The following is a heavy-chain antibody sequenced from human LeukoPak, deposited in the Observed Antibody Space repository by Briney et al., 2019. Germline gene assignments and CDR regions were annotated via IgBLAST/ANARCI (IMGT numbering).Heavy chain of an antibody. CDR2: ITDGEDT. J-gene: IGHJ4*02. CDR1: GFPFRSYA. V-gene: IGHV3-23*01. Sequence: GGSLRLSCVASGFPFRSYAMTWVRQTPGKALESFSVITDGEDTYYADSVKGRFTISRDNSQNTVFLQMNSLGVEDTAVYYCAKVDYWSPENYFDSWGQGTLVTVSS. CDR3: AKVDYWSPENYFDS. D-gene: IGHD1-1*01.